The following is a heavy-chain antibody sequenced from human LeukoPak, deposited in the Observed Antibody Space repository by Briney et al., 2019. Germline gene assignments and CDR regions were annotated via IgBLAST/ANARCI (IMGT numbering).Heavy chain of an antibody. J-gene: IGHJ6*02. V-gene: IGHV3-11*01. CDR2: ISSSGSTI. D-gene: IGHD2-2*01. CDR3: AKWEDIVVVGYYGMDV. Sequence: GGSLRLSCAASGFTFSDYYMSWIRQAPGKGLEWVSYISSSGSTIYYADSVKGRFTISRDNAKNSLYLQMNSLRAEDTGVYYCAKWEDIVVVGYYGMDVWGQGTTVTVSS. CDR1: GFTFSDYY.